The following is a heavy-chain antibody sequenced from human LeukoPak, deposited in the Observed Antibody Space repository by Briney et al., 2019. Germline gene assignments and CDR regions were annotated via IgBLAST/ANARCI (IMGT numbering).Heavy chain of an antibody. CDR3: ARGGGRWLQFPYFDY. Sequence: PSETLSLTCTVSGGSISSYYWSWIRQPPGKGLEWIGYIYYSGSTNYNPSLKSRVTISVDTSKNQFSLKLSSVTAADTAVYYCARGGGRWLQFPYFDYWGQGTLVTVSS. D-gene: IGHD5-24*01. V-gene: IGHV4-59*01. CDR1: GGSISSYY. CDR2: IYYSGST. J-gene: IGHJ4*02.